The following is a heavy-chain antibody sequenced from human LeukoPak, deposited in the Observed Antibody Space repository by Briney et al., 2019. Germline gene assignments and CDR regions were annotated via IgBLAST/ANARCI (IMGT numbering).Heavy chain of an antibody. V-gene: IGHV1-69*13. CDR3: ARLFGRWLHTYYYGMDV. D-gene: IGHD4-23*01. CDR2: IIPIFGTA. J-gene: IGHJ6*02. Sequence: ASVKVSCKASGGTFSSYAISWVRQAPGQGLEWMGGIIPIFGTANYAQKFQGRVTITADESTSTAYMELSSLRSEDTAVYYCARLFGRWLHTYYYGMDVWAEGPRSPSP. CDR1: GGTFSSYA.